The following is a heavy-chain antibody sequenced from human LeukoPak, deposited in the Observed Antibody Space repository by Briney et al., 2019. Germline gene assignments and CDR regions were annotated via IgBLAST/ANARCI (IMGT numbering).Heavy chain of an antibody. J-gene: IGHJ3*02. CDR2: ISGSGGST. D-gene: IGHD3-10*01. Sequence: GGTLRLSCAASGFTFSSYGMSWVHQAPGKGLEWVSAISGSGGSTYYADSVRGRFTISRDNSKNTLYLQMNSLRAEDTAVYYCAKFYEWFGELSAFDIWGQGTMVTVSS. CDR1: GFTFSSYG. V-gene: IGHV3-23*01. CDR3: AKFYEWFGELSAFDI.